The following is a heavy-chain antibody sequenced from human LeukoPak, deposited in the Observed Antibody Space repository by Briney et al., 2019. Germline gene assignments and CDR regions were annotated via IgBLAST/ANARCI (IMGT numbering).Heavy chain of an antibody. CDR3: AREGVYYYGMDV. J-gene: IGHJ6*02. V-gene: IGHV3-30*04. CDR1: GFTFSSYA. CDR2: ISYDGSNK. Sequence: PGRSLRLSCAASGFTFSSYAMHWVRQAPGKGLEWVAVISYDGSNKYYADSVKGRFTISRDKSKNTLYLQMNSLRAEDTAVYYCAREGVYYYGMDVWGQGTTVTVSS.